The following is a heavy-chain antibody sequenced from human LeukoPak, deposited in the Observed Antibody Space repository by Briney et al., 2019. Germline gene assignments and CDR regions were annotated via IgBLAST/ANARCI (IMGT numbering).Heavy chain of an antibody. CDR2: INPHSGGT. CDR3: ARDHPYSSGWYGRVEALDL. Sequence: ASVKVSCKASGYTFTAYYMHWVRQAPGQGLEWMGWINPHSGGTNYAQNFQGRVTMTRDTSISTAYMDLSRPRSDDTAVYYCARDHPYSSGWYGRVEALDLWGQGTTVTVSS. CDR1: GYTFTAYY. D-gene: IGHD6-19*01. J-gene: IGHJ3*01. V-gene: IGHV1-2*02.